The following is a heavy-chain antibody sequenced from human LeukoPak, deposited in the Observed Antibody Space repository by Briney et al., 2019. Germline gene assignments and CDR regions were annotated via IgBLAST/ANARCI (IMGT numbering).Heavy chain of an antibody. Sequence: GGSLRLSCAASGFTFSSYAMHWVRQAPGKGLEWVAVISYDGSNKYYADSVKGRFTISRDNSKNTLYLQMNSLRAEDTAVYYCAREATYYYDSSGYYGVDYWGQGTLVTVSS. CDR2: ISYDGSNK. D-gene: IGHD3-22*01. J-gene: IGHJ4*02. CDR3: AREATYYYDSSGYYGVDY. CDR1: GFTFSSYA. V-gene: IGHV3-30*04.